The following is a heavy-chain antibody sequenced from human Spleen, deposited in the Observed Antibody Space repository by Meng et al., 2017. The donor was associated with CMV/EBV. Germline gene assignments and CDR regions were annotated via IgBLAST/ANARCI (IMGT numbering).Heavy chain of an antibody. J-gene: IGHJ6*02. CDR3: ARETVGDTYYYYYYGMDV. CDR1: GYAFTAYY. Sequence: ASVKVSCKASGYAFTAYYMHWVRQAPGQGLEWMGWINPNSGGTTYAQRFQGRVTMTRDTSISTAYMELSRLTSGDTAVYYCARETVGDTYYYYYYGMDVWGQGTTVTVSS. CDR2: INPNSGGT. V-gene: IGHV1-2*02. D-gene: IGHD1-26*01.